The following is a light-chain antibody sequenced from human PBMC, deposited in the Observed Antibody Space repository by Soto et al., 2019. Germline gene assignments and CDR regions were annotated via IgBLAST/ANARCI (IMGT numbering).Light chain of an antibody. Sequence: EIVLTQSPGTLSLSPGGRATLSCRASQSVSRNYVAWYQQKHGQAPRLLIYGASSRASGIPDRFSGSGSGADFTLSITRLEPEDFALYYCQQYGSTPLTFGGGTKVEIK. J-gene: IGKJ4*01. CDR3: QQYGSTPLT. CDR2: GAS. V-gene: IGKV3-20*01. CDR1: QSVSRNY.